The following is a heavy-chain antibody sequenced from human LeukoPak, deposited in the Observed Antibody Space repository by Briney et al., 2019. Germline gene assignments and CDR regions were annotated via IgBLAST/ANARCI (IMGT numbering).Heavy chain of an antibody. CDR2: IIPIFGTA. J-gene: IGHJ4*02. CDR1: GGTFSSYA. Sequence: ASVKVSCKASGGTFSSYAISWVRQAPGQGLEWMGGIIPIFGTANYAQKLQGRVTMTTDTSTSTAYMELRSLRSDDTAVYYCARGRGSYYGSPDDYWGQGTLVTVSS. D-gene: IGHD1-26*01. CDR3: ARGRGSYYGSPDDY. V-gene: IGHV1-69*05.